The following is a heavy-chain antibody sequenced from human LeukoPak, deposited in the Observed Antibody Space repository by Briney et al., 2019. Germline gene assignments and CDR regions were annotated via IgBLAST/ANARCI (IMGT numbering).Heavy chain of an antibody. Sequence: GASVKVSCKASGYTFTSYYMHWVPQAPGQRLEWMGIINPSGGSTSYAQKFQGRVTMTRDTSTSTVYMELSSLRSEDTAVYYCARSPTVTKRLVVESYWGQGTLVTVSS. J-gene: IGHJ4*02. D-gene: IGHD4-17*01. V-gene: IGHV1-46*01. CDR2: INPSGGST. CDR1: GYTFTSYY. CDR3: ARSPTVTKRLVVESY.